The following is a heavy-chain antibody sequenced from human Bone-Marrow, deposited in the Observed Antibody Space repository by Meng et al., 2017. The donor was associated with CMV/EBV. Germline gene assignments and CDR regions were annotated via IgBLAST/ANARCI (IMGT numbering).Heavy chain of an antibody. V-gene: IGHV4-39*01. D-gene: IGHD6-19*01. CDR1: GDSLTSRTYS. CDR2: ITYNENT. Sequence: QRQPQESGPRLVNPSETLSLTCTVPGDSLTSRTYSWGWIRQSPVKGLEYIGSITYNENTYYHPSLKSRVVISLDTPKNQFSLRLTSVTAADTALYYCARHLPHISGLKIGIDRWGQGILVTVSS. CDR3: ARHLPHISGLKIGIDR. J-gene: IGHJ5*02.